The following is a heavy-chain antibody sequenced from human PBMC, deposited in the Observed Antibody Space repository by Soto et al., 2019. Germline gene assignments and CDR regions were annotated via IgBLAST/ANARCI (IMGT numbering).Heavy chain of an antibody. CDR3: ARRWGRTFDY. CDR1: GGSISNSRDY. Sequence: SETLSLTCSVSGGSISNSRDYWGWIRHPPGKGLEWIATIYYSGKTYYNPSLKSRVTISVDTSKNQFSLKLSSVTAADTAVYYCARRWGRTFDYWGQGTLVTVSS. D-gene: IGHD3-16*01. CDR2: IYYSGKT. V-gene: IGHV4-39*01. J-gene: IGHJ4*02.